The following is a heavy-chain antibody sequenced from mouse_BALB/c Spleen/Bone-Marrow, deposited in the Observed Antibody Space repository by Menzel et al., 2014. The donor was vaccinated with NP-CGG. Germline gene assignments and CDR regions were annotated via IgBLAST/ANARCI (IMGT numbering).Heavy chain of an antibody. CDR2: INPYNDGT. J-gene: IGHJ4*01. Sequence: VQLQQSGPELVKPGASVKMSCKASGYTFTAYVMHWVQQKPGQGLEWIGYINPYNDGTKYNEKFKGKATLTSDKSSSTAYMERSSLTSEDSAVYYCAREGGLRRGDYYAMDYWGQGTSVTVSS. V-gene: IGHV1-14*01. CDR3: AREGGLRRGDYYAMDY. D-gene: IGHD2-4*01. CDR1: GYTFTAYV.